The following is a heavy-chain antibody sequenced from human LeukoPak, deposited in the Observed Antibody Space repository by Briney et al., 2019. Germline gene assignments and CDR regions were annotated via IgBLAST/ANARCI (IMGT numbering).Heavy chain of an antibody. J-gene: IGHJ4*02. CDR1: GGSISSYY. V-gene: IGHV4-59*01. D-gene: IGHD4-11*01. Sequence: PSETLSLTCTGSGGSISSYYWSWIRQPPGKGLEWIGYIYYSGSTNYNPSLKSRVTISVDTSKNQFSLKLSSVTAADTAVYYCARSSLSDYLFDYWGQGTLVTVSS. CDR2: IYYSGST. CDR3: ARSSLSDYLFDY.